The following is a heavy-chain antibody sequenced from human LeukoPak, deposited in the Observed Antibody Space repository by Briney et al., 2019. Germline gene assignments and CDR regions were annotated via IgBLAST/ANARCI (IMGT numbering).Heavy chain of an antibody. V-gene: IGHV4-39*01. Sequence: PETLSLTCTVSGGSISSYYWGWIRQPPGKGLEWIGSIYYSGSTYYNPSLKSRVTISVDTSKNQFSLKLSSVTAADTAVYYCARPIIAAAGPFDYWGQGTLVTVSS. CDR2: IYYSGST. J-gene: IGHJ4*02. CDR3: ARPIIAAAGPFDY. D-gene: IGHD6-13*01. CDR1: GGSISSYY.